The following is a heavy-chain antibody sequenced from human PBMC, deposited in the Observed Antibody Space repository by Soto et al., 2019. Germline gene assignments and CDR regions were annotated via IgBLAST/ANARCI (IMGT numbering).Heavy chain of an antibody. CDR2: INHSGST. J-gene: IGHJ5*02. V-gene: IGHV4-34*01. Sequence: PSETLSLTCAVYGGSFSGYYWSWIRQPPGKGLEWIGEINHSGSTNYNPSLKSRVTISVDTSKNQFSLKLSSVTAADTAVYYCARHIIKRMTTVIGWFDPWGQGTLVTVSS. D-gene: IGHD4-17*01. CDR3: ARHIIKRMTTVIGWFDP. CDR1: GGSFSGYY.